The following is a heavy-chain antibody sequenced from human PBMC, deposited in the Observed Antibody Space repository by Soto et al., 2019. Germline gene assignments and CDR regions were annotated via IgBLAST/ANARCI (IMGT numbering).Heavy chain of an antibody. CDR1: GFTFGDYA. CDR3: TRDSGYDIPDY. V-gene: IGHV3-49*03. D-gene: IGHD5-12*01. J-gene: IGHJ4*02. Sequence: GGSLRLSCTASGFTFGDYAMSWFRQAPGKGLEWVGFIRSKAYGGTTEYAASVKGRFTISREDSKSIAYLQMNSLKTEDTAVYYCTRDSGYDIPDYWGQGTLVTVSS. CDR2: IRSKAYGGTT.